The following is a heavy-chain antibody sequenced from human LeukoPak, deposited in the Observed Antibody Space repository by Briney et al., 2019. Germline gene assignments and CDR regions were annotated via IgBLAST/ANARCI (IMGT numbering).Heavy chain of an antibody. Sequence: SETLSLTCTVSGGSISSYYWSWIRQPAGKGLEWIGRIYTSGSTNYNPSLKSLVTMSVYTSKNQFSLKLSSVTAADTAVHYCAQSIPGVNWFDPWGQGTLVTVSS. V-gene: IGHV4-4*07. D-gene: IGHD2-21*01. J-gene: IGHJ5*02. CDR3: AQSIPGVNWFDP. CDR1: GGSISSYY. CDR2: IYTSGST.